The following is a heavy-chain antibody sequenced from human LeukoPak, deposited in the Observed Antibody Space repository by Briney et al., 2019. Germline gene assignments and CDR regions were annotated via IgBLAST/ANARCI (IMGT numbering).Heavy chain of an antibody. CDR2: TYYRSKWYN. V-gene: IGHV6-1*01. CDR1: GDSVSSNSAG. Sequence: SQTLSLTCAISGDSVSSNSAGCNWIRQSPSRGLEWLGRTYYRSKWYNDYAVSVKSRISINPDTSKNQFSLQLNSVTPEDTAVYYCARGGGSLNYWGQGTLVTVSS. CDR3: ARGGGSLNY. J-gene: IGHJ4*02. D-gene: IGHD1-26*01.